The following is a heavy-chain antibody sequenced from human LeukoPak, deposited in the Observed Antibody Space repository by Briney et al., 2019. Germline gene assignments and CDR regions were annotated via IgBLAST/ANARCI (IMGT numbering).Heavy chain of an antibody. Sequence: GGSLRLSCAASGFTFSNAYMNWVRQAPGKGLEWVAVIWYDGSNKYYADSVKGRFTISRDNSKNTLYLQMNSLRAEDTAVYYCARGDFRDILTGYYIVPKGAEYFQHWGQGTLVTVSS. V-gene: IGHV3-33*08. J-gene: IGHJ1*01. CDR3: ARGDFRDILTGYYIVPKGAEYFQH. D-gene: IGHD3-9*01. CDR2: IWYDGSNK. CDR1: GFTFSNAY.